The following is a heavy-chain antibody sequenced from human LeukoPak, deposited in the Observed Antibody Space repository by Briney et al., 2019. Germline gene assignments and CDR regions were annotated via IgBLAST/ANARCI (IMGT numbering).Heavy chain of an antibody. D-gene: IGHD3-9*01. V-gene: IGHV3-30*02. CDR2: IRYDGSNK. J-gene: IGHJ4*02. CDR3: AKTIDTDWLSQGDDY. Sequence: SGGSLRLSCAASGFTFSSYGMHWVRQAPGKGLEWVAFIRYDGSNKYYADSVKGRFTISRDNSKNTLYLQMNSLRAEDTAVYYCAKTIDTDWLSQGDDYWGQGTLVTVSS. CDR1: GFTFSSYG.